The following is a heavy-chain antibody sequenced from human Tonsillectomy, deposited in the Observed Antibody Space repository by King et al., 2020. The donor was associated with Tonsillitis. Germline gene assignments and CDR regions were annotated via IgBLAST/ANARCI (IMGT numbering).Heavy chain of an antibody. J-gene: IGHJ4*02. CDR3: AKDGYCSGGSCYNFDY. V-gene: IGHV3-30*18. CDR1: GGSGSSYG. Sequence: VQVVESGGGVVKRGRCGRRGCGASGGSGSSYGMHWGSEAPGKGLEWVAVISYDGSNKYYADSVKGRFTISRDNSKNTLYLQMNSLRAEDTAVYYCAKDGYCSGGSCYNFDYWGQGTLVTVSS. D-gene: IGHD2-15*01. CDR2: ISYDGSNK.